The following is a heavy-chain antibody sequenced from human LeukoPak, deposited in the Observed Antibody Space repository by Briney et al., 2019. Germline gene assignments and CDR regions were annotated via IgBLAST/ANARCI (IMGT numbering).Heavy chain of an antibody. J-gene: IGHJ5*02. Sequence: SETLSLTCTVSGGSISSYYWSWIRQPAGRGLEWIGRIYTSGSTNYNPSLKSRVTMSVDTSKNQFSLKLSSVTAADTAVYYCARLGSGSQGNWFDPWGQGTLVTVSS. D-gene: IGHD2-15*01. CDR1: GGSISSYY. V-gene: IGHV4-4*07. CDR2: IYTSGST. CDR3: ARLGSGSQGNWFDP.